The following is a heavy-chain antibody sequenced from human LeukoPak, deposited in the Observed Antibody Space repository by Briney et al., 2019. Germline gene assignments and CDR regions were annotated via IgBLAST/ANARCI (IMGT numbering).Heavy chain of an antibody. D-gene: IGHD3-22*01. CDR2: INHSGST. V-gene: IGHV4-34*01. Sequence: PGGSLRLSCAASGFTFSDYYMSWIRQPPGKGLGWIGEINHSGSTNYNPSLKSRVTISVDTSKNQFSLKLSSVTAADTAVYYCARGRLFAYWGQGTLVTVSS. J-gene: IGHJ4*02. CDR1: GFTFSDYY. CDR3: ARGRLFAY.